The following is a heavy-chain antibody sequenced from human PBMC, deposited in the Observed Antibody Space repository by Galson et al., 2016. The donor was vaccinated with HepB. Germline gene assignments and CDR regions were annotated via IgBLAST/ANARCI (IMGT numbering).Heavy chain of an antibody. D-gene: IGHD4-11*01. V-gene: IGHV3-74*01. Sequence: SLRLSCAASGFSFSNSGMSWVRQGPGKGLVWVSRINSDGSSTRYADSVKGRFTISRDNAKNTLYLQMNSLRAGDTAVYYCARDRDYTNAFDIWGQGTMVTVSS. CDR3: ARDRDYTNAFDI. CDR2: INSDGSST. CDR1: GFSFSNSG. J-gene: IGHJ3*02.